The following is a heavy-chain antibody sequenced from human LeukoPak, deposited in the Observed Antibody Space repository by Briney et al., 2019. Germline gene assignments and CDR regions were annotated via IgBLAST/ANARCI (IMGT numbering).Heavy chain of an antibody. CDR2: IYYSGNT. J-gene: IGHJ4*02. CDR3: ARERVAGYGPPVDY. CDR1: GGSISSSY. V-gene: IGHV4-59*01. Sequence: SETLSLTCSVSGGSISSSYWTWIRQPPGKGLEWIGYIYYSGNTNYNPSLKSRVTISVDTSKNQFSLKLSSVTAADTAVYYCARERVAGYGPPVDYWGQGTLVTVSS. D-gene: IGHD6-19*01.